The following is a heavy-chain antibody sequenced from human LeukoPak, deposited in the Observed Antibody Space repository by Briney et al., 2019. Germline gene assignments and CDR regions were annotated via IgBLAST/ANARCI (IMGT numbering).Heavy chain of an antibody. CDR3: ANSPIMITFGGVIVPTGAFDI. D-gene: IGHD3-16*02. CDR1: GFTFSSYA. V-gene: IGHV3-23*01. Sequence: GGSLRLSCAASGFTFSSYAMSWVRQAPGKGLEWVSAISGSGGSTYYADSVKGRFTISRDNSKNTLYLQMNSLRAEDTAVYYCANSPIMITFGGVIVPTGAFDIWAKGQWSPSLQ. CDR2: ISGSGGST. J-gene: IGHJ3*02.